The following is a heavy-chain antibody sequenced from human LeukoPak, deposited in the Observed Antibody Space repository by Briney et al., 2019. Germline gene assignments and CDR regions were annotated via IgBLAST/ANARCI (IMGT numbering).Heavy chain of an antibody. CDR1: GGSISSYY. Sequence: SETLSLTCTVSGGSISSYYWSWIRQPPGKGLEWIGYIYYSGSTNYNPSLKSRVTISVDTSKNQFSLKLSSVTAADTAMYYCARGSHPKDSAVAGIDYWGQGTLVTVSS. D-gene: IGHD6-19*01. CDR3: ARGSHPKDSAVAGIDY. CDR2: IYYSGST. V-gene: IGHV4-59*08. J-gene: IGHJ4*02.